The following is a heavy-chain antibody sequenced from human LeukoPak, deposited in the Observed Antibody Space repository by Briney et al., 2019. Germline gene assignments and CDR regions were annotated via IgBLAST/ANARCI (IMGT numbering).Heavy chain of an antibody. CDR2: IIPIFGTA. CDR3: ARAHRGGSGWPLDY. CDR1: GGTFSSYA. Sequence: GASVKVSCKASGGTFSSYAISWVRQAPGQGLEWMGGIIPIFGTANYAQKFQGRVTITADESTSTAYMELGSLRSEDTAVYYCARAHRGGSGWPLDYWGQGTLVTVSS. V-gene: IGHV1-69*13. D-gene: IGHD6-19*01. J-gene: IGHJ4*02.